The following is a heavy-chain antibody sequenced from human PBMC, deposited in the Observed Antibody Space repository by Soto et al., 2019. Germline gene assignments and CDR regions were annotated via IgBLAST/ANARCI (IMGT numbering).Heavy chain of an antibody. V-gene: IGHV4-59*01. CDR3: ARNVGYGSGSFGD. CDR2: IYYSGST. Sequence: SETLSLTCTVSGGSISSYYWSWIRQPPGKGLEWIGYIYYSGSTNYNPSLKSRVTISVDTSKNQFSLKLSSVTAADTAVYYCARNVGYGSGSFGDWGQGTLVTVSS. J-gene: IGHJ4*02. D-gene: IGHD3-10*01. CDR1: GGSISSYY.